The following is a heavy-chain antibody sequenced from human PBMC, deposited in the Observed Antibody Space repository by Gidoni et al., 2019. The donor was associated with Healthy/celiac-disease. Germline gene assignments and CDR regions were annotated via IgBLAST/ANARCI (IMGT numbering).Heavy chain of an antibody. J-gene: IGHJ6*02. D-gene: IGHD2-2*01. CDR3: ARGGCSSTSCYYYYGMDV. V-gene: IGHV3-66*01. Sequence: GKGLEWVSVIYSGGSTYYADSVKGRFTISRDNSKNTLYLQMNSLRAEDTAVYYCARGGCSSTSCYYYYGMDVWGQGTTVTVSS. CDR2: IYSGGST.